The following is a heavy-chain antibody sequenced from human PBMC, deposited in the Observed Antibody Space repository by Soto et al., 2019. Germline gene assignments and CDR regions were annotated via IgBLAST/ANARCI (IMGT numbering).Heavy chain of an antibody. J-gene: IGHJ6*02. CDR2: ISYDGSNK. CDR1: GFTFSSYG. CDR3: AKDKRAARLVKIYYYYYGMDV. Sequence: GGSLRLSCAASGFTFSSYGMHWVRQAPGKGLEWVAVISYDGSNKYYADSVKGRFTISRDNSKNTLYLQMNSLRAEDTAVYYCAKDKRAARLVKIYYYYYGMDVWGQGTTVTVSS. V-gene: IGHV3-30*18. D-gene: IGHD6-6*01.